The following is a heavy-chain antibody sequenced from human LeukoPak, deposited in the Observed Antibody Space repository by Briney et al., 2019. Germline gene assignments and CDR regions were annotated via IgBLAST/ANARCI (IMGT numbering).Heavy chain of an antibody. CDR3: ERDQWLDY. J-gene: IGHJ4*02. D-gene: IGHD6-19*01. Sequence: GGSLRLSCAASGFTFSGYIMNWVRQAPGKGLEWVSFIGTSGNTIYYADSVKGRFTVSRDNAKNSLYLQMNSLRADDTAVYYCERDQWLDYWGQGTLVTVSS. CDR1: GFTFSGYI. V-gene: IGHV3-48*01. CDR2: IGTSGNTI.